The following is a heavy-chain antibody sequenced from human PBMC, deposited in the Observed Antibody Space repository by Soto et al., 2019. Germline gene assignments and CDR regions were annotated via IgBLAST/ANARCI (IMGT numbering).Heavy chain of an antibody. V-gene: IGHV1-2*02. CDR2: INPNSGGT. J-gene: IGHJ6*02. CDR3: ASPLDYCSSTSCYCRGYYYYGMDV. CDR1: GYTFTGYY. D-gene: IGHD2-2*01. Sequence: ASVKGSCKASGYTFTGYYMHWVRQAPGQGLEWMGWINPNSGGTNYAQKFQGRVTMTRDTSISTDYMELSRLRSDDTAVYYCASPLDYCSSTSCYCRGYYYYGMDVWGQGTTVTVSS.